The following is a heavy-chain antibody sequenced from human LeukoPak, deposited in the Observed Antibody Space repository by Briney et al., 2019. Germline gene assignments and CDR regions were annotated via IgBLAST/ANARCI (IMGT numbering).Heavy chain of an antibody. CDR2: ISGNGGST. J-gene: IGHJ4*02. CDR1: GFTFSSYA. Sequence: GGSLRLSCAASGFTFSSYAMSWVRQAPGKGLEWVSAISGNGGSTYYTDSVKGRFTISRDNSKNTLYLQMNSLRAEDTAVYYCAKDSVGDSSGYSWGQGTLVTVSS. V-gene: IGHV3-23*01. D-gene: IGHD3-22*01. CDR3: AKDSVGDSSGYS.